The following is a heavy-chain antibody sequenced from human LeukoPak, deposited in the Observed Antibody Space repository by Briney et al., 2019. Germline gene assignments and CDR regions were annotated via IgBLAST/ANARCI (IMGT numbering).Heavy chain of an antibody. D-gene: IGHD3-22*01. CDR3: AKAASSGYSSCDY. CDR2: ISGSGGST. V-gene: IGHV3-23*01. J-gene: IGHJ4*02. Sequence: GSLRLSCAASGFTFSSYAMSWVRQAPGKGPEWVSAISGSGGSTCYADSVKGRFTISRDNSKNTLYLQMNSLRAEDTAVYYCAKAASSGYSSCDYWGQGTLVTVSS. CDR1: GFTFSSYA.